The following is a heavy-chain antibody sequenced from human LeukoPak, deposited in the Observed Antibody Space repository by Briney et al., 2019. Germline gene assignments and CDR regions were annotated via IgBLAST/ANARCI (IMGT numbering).Heavy chain of an antibody. Sequence: GGSLRLSCAASGFTFSSYAMHWVRQAPGKGLEWVAVISYDGSNKYYADSVKGRFTISRDNSKNTLYLQMKSLRAEDTAVYYCARDAYIVATIVGGWYRGGYFDYWGQGTLVTVSS. CDR1: GFTFSSYA. D-gene: IGHD5-12*01. V-gene: IGHV3-30*04. CDR3: ARDAYIVATIVGGWYRGGYFDY. CDR2: ISYDGSNK. J-gene: IGHJ4*02.